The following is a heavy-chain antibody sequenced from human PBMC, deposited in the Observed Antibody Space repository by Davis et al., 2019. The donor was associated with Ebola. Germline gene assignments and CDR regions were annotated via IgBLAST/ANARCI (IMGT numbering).Heavy chain of an antibody. CDR2: ISSSSSNI. Sequence: GESLKISCAASGFTFSSYSMNWVRQAPGKGLEWVSYISSSSSNIYYADSVKGRFTISRDNAKNSLYLQMNSLRDEDTAVYYCARELSSGWYYFDYWGQGTLVTVSS. CDR1: GFTFSSYS. D-gene: IGHD6-19*01. J-gene: IGHJ4*02. CDR3: ARELSSGWYYFDY. V-gene: IGHV3-48*02.